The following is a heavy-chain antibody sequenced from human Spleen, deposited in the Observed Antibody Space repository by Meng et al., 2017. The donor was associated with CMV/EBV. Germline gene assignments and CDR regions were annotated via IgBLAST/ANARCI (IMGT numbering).Heavy chain of an antibody. V-gene: IGHV4-31*02. CDR1: SISSGGYY. J-gene: IGHJ5*02. Sequence: SISSGGYYWNWIRPHPGKGLEWIGYIFHSGSTYYNPSLKSRVTISLDTSGNQFSLSLTSVTAADTAVYYCARAPYYYDSSAYPNWFDPWGQGTLVTVSS. CDR3: ARAPYYYDSSAYPNWFDP. D-gene: IGHD3-22*01. CDR2: IFHSGST.